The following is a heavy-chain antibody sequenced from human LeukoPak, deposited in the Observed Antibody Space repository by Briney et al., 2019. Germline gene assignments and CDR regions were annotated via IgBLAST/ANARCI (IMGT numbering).Heavy chain of an antibody. CDR1: GYTFTSYG. CDR3: ARDRIVVVPAAILDYYYYMDV. J-gene: IGHJ6*03. D-gene: IGHD2-2*01. V-gene: IGHV1-18*01. Sequence: RASVKVSCKASGYTFTSYGISWVRQAPGQGLEWMGWISAYNGNTNYAQKLQGRVTMTTDTSTSTAYMELRSLRSDDTAVYYCARDRIVVVPAAILDYYYYMDVWGKGTTVTVSS. CDR2: ISAYNGNT.